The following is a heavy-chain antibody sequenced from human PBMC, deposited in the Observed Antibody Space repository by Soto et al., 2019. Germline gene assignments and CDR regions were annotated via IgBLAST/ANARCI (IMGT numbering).Heavy chain of an antibody. V-gene: IGHV1-24*01. D-gene: IGHD3-9*01. Sequence: ASVKVSCKVSGYTLTELSMHWVRQAPGKGLEWMGGFDPEDGETIYAQKFQGRVTMTEDTSTDTAYMELSSLRSEDTAVYYCARGMYYDILTGYSGRFDYWGQGTLVTVSS. CDR2: FDPEDGET. CDR3: ARGMYYDILTGYSGRFDY. J-gene: IGHJ4*02. CDR1: GYTLTELS.